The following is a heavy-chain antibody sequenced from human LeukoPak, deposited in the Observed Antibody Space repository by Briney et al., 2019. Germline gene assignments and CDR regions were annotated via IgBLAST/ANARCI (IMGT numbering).Heavy chain of an antibody. CDR1: GYTFTGYY. J-gene: IGHJ4*02. CDR2: INPNSGGT. D-gene: IGHD5-18*01. CDR3: ARAGYSYGLEFDY. V-gene: IGHV1-2*02. Sequence: GASVKVSCTASGYTFTGYYMHWVRQAPGQGLEWMGWINPNSGGTNYAQKFQGRVTMTRDTSISTAYMELRRLRSDDTAVYYCARAGYSYGLEFDYWGQGTLVTVSS.